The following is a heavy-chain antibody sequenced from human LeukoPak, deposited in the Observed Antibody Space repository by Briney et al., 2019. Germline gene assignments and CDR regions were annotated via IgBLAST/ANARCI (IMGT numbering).Heavy chain of an antibody. Sequence: QSGGSLRLSCAASGFTVGNNYMKWIRQAPGKGLEWVSLIYSGGSTYYADSVKGRFTISRDSSKNTLYLQMNSLRAEDTAVYYCARTPTLSSGYYDYWGQGTLVTVSS. CDR1: GFTVGNNY. V-gene: IGHV3-53*01. CDR3: ARTPTLSSGYYDY. J-gene: IGHJ4*02. D-gene: IGHD3-22*01. CDR2: IYSGGST.